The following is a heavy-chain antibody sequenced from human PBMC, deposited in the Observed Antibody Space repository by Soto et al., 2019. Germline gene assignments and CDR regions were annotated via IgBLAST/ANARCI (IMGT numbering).Heavy chain of an antibody. CDR3: ARDLGQQLFDY. J-gene: IGHJ4*02. CDR1: GYTFTSYG. V-gene: IGHV1-18*01. CDR2: ISGHNGNK. D-gene: IGHD6-13*01. Sequence: QVQLVQSGAEVKKPGASVKVSCKASGYTFTSYGISWVRQAPGQGLEWMGWISGHNGNKKYAQKLQGRVSMTTDTSTSTAYMELRSLRSDDTAVYYYARDLGQQLFDYWGQGTLVTVSS.